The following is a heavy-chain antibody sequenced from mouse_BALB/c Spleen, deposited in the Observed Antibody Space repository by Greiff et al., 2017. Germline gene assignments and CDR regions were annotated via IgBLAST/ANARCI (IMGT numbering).Heavy chain of an antibody. Sequence: VQLQQSGAELVKPGASVKLSCTASGFNIKDTYMHWVKQRPEQGLEWIGRIDPANGNTKYDPKFQGKATITADTSSNTAYLQLSSLTSEDTAVYYCASGGYGPWFAYWGQGTLVTVSA. V-gene: IGHV14-3*02. D-gene: IGHD1-1*02. CDR2: IDPANGNT. J-gene: IGHJ3*01. CDR1: GFNIKDTY. CDR3: ASGGYGPWFAY.